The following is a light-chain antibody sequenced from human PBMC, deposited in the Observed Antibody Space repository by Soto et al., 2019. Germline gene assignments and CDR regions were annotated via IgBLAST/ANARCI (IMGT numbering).Light chain of an antibody. J-gene: IGKJ5*01. CDR1: QSLLYSSNNRNY. V-gene: IGKV4-1*01. CDR2: WAS. Sequence: DIVMTQSPDSLAVSLGETATINCKSSQSLLYSSNNRNYLVWYQHKPGHPPKLLIYWASTRDLGVPDRFSGSGSGTDSTLTISSLQAEDVAVYYCQQYFSTPITFGQGTRVEIK. CDR3: QQYFSTPIT.